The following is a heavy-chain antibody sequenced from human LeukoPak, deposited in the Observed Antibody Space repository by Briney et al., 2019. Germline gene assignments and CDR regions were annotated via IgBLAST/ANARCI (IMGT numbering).Heavy chain of an antibody. D-gene: IGHD3-22*01. CDR1: GYSFPSYW. J-gene: IGHJ4*02. CDR2: IAPSDSYT. V-gene: IGHV5-10-1*01. CDR3: ARGAYYYED. Sequence: GESLQISCKVSGYSFPSYWITWVRQMPGKGLERMGRIAPSDSYTNYSPSFKGHVAFSVDKSISTVYLQWSSLRAEDTAVYYCARGAYYYEDWGQGTLVTVSS.